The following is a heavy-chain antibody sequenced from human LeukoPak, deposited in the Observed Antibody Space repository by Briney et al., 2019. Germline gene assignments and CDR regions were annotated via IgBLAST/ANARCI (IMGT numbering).Heavy chain of an antibody. CDR2: ISGSGGST. J-gene: IGHJ4*02. V-gene: IGHV3-23*01. Sequence: GGSLRLSCAASGFTFSSYGMSWVRQAPGKGLEWVSDISGSGGSTYYADSVKGRFTISRDNSKNTLYLQMNSLRAEDTAVYYCAKDISSGWYAFYSWGQGTLVTVSS. CDR3: AKDISSGWYAFYS. CDR1: GFTFSSYG. D-gene: IGHD6-19*01.